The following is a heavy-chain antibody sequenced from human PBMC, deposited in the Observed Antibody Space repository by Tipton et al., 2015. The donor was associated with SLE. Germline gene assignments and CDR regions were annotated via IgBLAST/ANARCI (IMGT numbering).Heavy chain of an antibody. CDR3: ARDPQVAVVGDAFDI. CDR1: GFTFSSYE. J-gene: IGHJ3*02. CDR2: ISSSGSTI. Sequence: SLRLSCAASGFTFSSYEMNWVRQAPGKGLEWVSYISSSGSTIYYADSVKGRFTISRDNAKNSLYLQMNSLRAEDTAVYYCARDPQVAVVGDAFDICGQGTMGTV. D-gene: IGHD6-19*01. V-gene: IGHV3-48*03.